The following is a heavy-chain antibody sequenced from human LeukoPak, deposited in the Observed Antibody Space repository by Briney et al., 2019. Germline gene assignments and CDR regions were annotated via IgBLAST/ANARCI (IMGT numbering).Heavy chain of an antibody. V-gene: IGHV1-8*01. Sequence: ASVKVSCTASGYTFTSYDINWVRQATGQGLEWMGWMNPNSGNTGYAQKFQGRVTMTRNTSISTAYMELSSLRSEDTAVYYCARRRYSSSWTYYYYYYGMDVWGQGTTVTVSS. CDR3: ARRRYSSSWTYYYYYYGMDV. J-gene: IGHJ6*02. D-gene: IGHD6-13*01. CDR2: MNPNSGNT. CDR1: GYTFTSYD.